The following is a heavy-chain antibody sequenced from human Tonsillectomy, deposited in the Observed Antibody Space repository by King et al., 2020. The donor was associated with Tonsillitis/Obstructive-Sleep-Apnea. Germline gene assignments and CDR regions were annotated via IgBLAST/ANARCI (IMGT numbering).Heavy chain of an antibody. CDR2: ITSSSTNV. V-gene: IGHV3-21*01. CDR3: ARDSVPF. CDR1: GFTFSSYN. Sequence: QLVQSGGGLVKPGGSLRLSCIGSGFTFSSYNINWVRQAPGKGLEWVSSITSSSTNVYYADSVKGRFTISRDNVKNSLSLQMNSLRAEDTAVYYCARDSVPFWGQGTLVTVSS. J-gene: IGHJ4*02.